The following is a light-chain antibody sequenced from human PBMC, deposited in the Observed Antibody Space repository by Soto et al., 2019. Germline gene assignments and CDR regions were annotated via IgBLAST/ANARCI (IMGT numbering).Light chain of an antibody. CDR1: QGISSY. J-gene: IGKJ4*01. Sequence: DIQLTQSPSFLSASVGDRVTITCRASQGISSYLAWYQQKPGKAPKLLIYAASTLQSGVPSRFSGSGSGTEFTLTTSSLQPEDFATYYCQQLNSYSLLTFGGGTKVEIK. CDR3: QQLNSYSLLT. CDR2: AAS. V-gene: IGKV1-9*01.